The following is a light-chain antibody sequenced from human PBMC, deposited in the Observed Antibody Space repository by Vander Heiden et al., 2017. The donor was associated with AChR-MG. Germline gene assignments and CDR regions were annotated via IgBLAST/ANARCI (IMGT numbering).Light chain of an antibody. J-gene: IGLJ3*02. CDR2: SNN. Sequence: QSVVTQPPSASGTTGQRVTISCSGSSSNIEKNAVNWYQQLPGTAPKVLIYSNNQRPSGVPDRFSGSKSGTSASLAISGLHSEDEADYDCAAWDDSLNAWLFGGGTKVTVL. CDR3: AAWDDSLNAWL. CDR1: SSNIEKNA. V-gene: IGLV1-44*01.